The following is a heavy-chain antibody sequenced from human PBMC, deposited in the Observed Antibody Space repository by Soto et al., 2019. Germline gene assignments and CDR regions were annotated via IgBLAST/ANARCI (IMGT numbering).Heavy chain of an antibody. V-gene: IGHV1-3*01. CDR1: GYIFSTYT. D-gene: IGHD3-22*01. CDR3: ARVSFETSGYADY. Sequence: QVHLVQSGAEVKKPGASVKVSCKASGYIFSTYTMHWVRQAPGQRLEWMGWINAANGNTKYSQNFPGRVTISRDTSASTAYLELSSLRSEDTAVYYCARVSFETSGYADYWGQGTLVTVSS. CDR2: INAANGNT. J-gene: IGHJ4*02.